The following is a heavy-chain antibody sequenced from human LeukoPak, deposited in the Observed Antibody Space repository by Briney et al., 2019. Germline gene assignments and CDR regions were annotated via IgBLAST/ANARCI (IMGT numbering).Heavy chain of an antibody. CDR1: GFTFSSYW. V-gene: IGHV3-74*01. J-gene: IGHJ6*02. Sequence: GRSLRLSCAASGFTFSSYWMHWVRQAPGKGLVWVSRINSDGSSTSYADSVKGRFTISRDNAKNTLYLQMNSLRAEDTAVYYCARAQGTWESRHGMDVWGQGTTVTVSS. D-gene: IGHD1-26*01. CDR3: ARAQGTWESRHGMDV. CDR2: INSDGSST.